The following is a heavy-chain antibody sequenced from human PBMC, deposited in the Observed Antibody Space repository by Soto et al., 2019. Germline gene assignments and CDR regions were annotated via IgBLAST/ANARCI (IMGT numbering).Heavy chain of an antibody. CDR2: ISSSSSTI. CDR3: ARDYQITIFRSYGMDV. V-gene: IGHV3-48*02. Sequence: EVQLVESGGGLVQPGGSLRLSCAASGFTFSSYSMNWVRQAPGKGLEWVSYISSSSSTIYYADSVKGRFTISRDNAKNSLYLQMNSLRDEDTAVYYCARDYQITIFRSYGMDVWGQGTTVTVSS. D-gene: IGHD3-3*01. J-gene: IGHJ6*02. CDR1: GFTFSSYS.